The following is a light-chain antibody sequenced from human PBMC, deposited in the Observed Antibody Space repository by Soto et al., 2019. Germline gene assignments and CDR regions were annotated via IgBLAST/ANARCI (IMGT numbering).Light chain of an antibody. J-gene: IGLJ1*01. V-gene: IGLV2-14*01. CDR1: SSDVGGYNY. CDR3: SSYTSSSTLYV. Sequence: QSALTQPASVSGSPGQSITISCTGTSSDVGGYNYVSWYQQHPGKAPKLMIYDVSNRPSGVSNRFSGSKSGNTASLTISGLQAEDEADYYCSSYTSSSTLYVFATATKVTVL. CDR2: DVS.